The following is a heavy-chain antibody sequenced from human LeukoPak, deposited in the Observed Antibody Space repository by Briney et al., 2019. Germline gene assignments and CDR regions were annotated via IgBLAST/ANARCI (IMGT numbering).Heavy chain of an antibody. CDR1: GFTFSSYA. V-gene: IGHV3-30-3*01. D-gene: IGHD6-19*01. CDR3: AREGDRQWLVRFAEYFQH. J-gene: IGHJ1*01. Sequence: PGGSLRLSCAASGFTFSSYAMHWVRRAPGKGLEWVAVISYDGSNKYYADSVKGRFTISRDNSKNTLYLQMNSLGAEDTAVCYCAREGDRQWLVRFAEYFQHWGQGTLVTVSS. CDR2: ISYDGSNK.